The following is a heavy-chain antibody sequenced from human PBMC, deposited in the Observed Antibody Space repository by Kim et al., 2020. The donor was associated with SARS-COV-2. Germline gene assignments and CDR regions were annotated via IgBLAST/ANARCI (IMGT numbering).Heavy chain of an antibody. D-gene: IGHD2-15*01. J-gene: IGHJ4*01. Sequence: GGSLRRSCVASGFTFSNYGMHWVRQAPGKGLEWVAFIWFDGSNNYYADSVRGRFTISRANSNNTLYLQMNSVRAEDTAIYYCAKDYPLFGSVWYYFDYLG. CDR3: AKDYPLFGSVWYYFDY. V-gene: IGHV3-33*03. CDR2: IWFDGSNN. CDR1: GFTFSNYG.